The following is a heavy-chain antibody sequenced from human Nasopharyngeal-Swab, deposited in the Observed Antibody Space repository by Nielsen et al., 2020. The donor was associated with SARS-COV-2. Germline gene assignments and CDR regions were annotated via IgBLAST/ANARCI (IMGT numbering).Heavy chain of an antibody. V-gene: IGHV1-69*13. J-gene: IGHJ5*02. CDR3: ARVGYCSGGSCSWFDP. D-gene: IGHD2-15*01. CDR2: IIPIFGTA. Sequence: SVKVSCRASGYTFTGYYMHWVRQAPGQGLEWMGGIIPIFGTANYAQKFQGRVTITADESTSTAYMELSSLRSEDTAVYYCARVGYCSGGSCSWFDPWGQGTLVTVSS. CDR1: GYTFTGYY.